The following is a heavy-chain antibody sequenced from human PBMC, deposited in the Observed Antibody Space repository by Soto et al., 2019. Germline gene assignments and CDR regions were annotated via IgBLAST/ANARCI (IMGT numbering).Heavy chain of an antibody. V-gene: IGHV3-23*01. CDR1: GFTFSSYA. CDR3: ARRSRGWYFDY. Sequence: EVQLLESGGGLVQPGGSLRLSCAASGFTFSSYAMNWVRQAPGKGLEWVSVISGSGGSTYYADSVKGRFTISRDNSKNTLYLQMNSLRAEDTAVYYCARRSRGWYFDYWGQGTLVTVSS. CDR2: ISGSGGST. D-gene: IGHD6-19*01. J-gene: IGHJ4*02.